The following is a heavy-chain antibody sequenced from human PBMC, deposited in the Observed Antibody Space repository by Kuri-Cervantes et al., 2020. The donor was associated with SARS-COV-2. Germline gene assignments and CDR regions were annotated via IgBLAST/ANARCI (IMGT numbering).Heavy chain of an antibody. CDR2: ISYDGNNK. CDR1: GFDFSRSA. Sequence: GGSLRLSCAASGFDFSRSAMHWVRQAPGKGLEWVAVISYDGNNKNCTASGKGRFTISRDNSRNTLYLQMRSLRTEDTAFYYCAKDRVGVLDSWGQGTLVNVSS. D-gene: IGHD2-8*01. V-gene: IGHV3-30-3*01. CDR3: AKDRVGVLDS. J-gene: IGHJ4*02.